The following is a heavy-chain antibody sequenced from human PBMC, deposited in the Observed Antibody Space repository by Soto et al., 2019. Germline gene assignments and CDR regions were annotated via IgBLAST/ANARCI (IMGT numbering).Heavy chain of an antibody. CDR3: AKDRGCIDPFDY. CDR2: ISGSTSGT. D-gene: IGHD3-16*02. CDR1: GFAFSSSA. Sequence: EVQLLESGGGLVQPGGSLRLSCAASGFAFSSSAMSWGRQAPGKGLEWVSRISGSTSGTYYADAVKGRFTISRDNSNNTLDRQTNSLRAEDTAVDDWAKDRGCIDPFDYWGQGALVTVSS. V-gene: IGHV3-23*01. J-gene: IGHJ4*02.